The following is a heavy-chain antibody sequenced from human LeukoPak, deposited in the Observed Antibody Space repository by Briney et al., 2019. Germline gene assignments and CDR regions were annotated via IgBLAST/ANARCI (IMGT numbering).Heavy chain of an antibody. CDR2: VYYSGTT. D-gene: IGHD2-15*01. Sequence: PSETLSLTCTVSGGLIGNYFWSWIRQPPGTGLWWIGYVYYSGTTNYKPSLKSRATISVDSSQNQFSLKLTSVTAADTAVYYCARGRDATGFPLGYWGQGTLVVVS. CDR3: ARGRDATGFPLGY. V-gene: IGHV4-59*01. J-gene: IGHJ4*02. CDR1: GGLIGNYF.